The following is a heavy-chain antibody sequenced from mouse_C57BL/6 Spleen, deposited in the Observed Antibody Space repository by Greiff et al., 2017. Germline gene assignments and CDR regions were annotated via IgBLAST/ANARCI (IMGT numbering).Heavy chain of an antibody. J-gene: IGHJ2*01. Sequence: VQLQQPGAELVMPGASVKLSCKASGYTFTSYWMHWVKQRPGQGLEWIGEIDPSDSYTNYNQKLKGKSTLTVDKSSSTAYMLLISLSSEDAAVYYCASSDEGGDFDYWGQGTTLTGSS. CDR2: IDPSDSYT. CDR3: ASSDEGGDFDY. D-gene: IGHD3-2*02. V-gene: IGHV1-69*01. CDR1: GYTFTSYW.